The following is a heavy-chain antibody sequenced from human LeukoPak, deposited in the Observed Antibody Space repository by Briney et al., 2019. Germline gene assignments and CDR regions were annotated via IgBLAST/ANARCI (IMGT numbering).Heavy chain of an antibody. Sequence: SETLSLTCAVYGGPFRGYYWRWIRQPPRKGLEWIGEINHSGSTNYNPSLKSRVTISVDTSKNQFSLKLSSVTAADTAVYYCARDDYGDYGDAFDIWGQGTMVTVSP. J-gene: IGHJ3*02. CDR1: GGPFRGYY. CDR2: INHSGST. CDR3: ARDDYGDYGDAFDI. D-gene: IGHD4-17*01. V-gene: IGHV4-34*01.